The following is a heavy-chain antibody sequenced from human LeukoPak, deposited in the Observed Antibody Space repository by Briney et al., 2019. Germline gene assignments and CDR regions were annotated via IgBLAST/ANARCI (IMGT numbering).Heavy chain of an antibody. Sequence: GGSLRLSCAASGFTFSSYSMNWLRQAPGKGLEWVSSISSSSSYIYYADSVKGRFTISRDNAKNSLYLQMNSLRAEDTAVYYCARVHPDDSSGWYRFAFDIWGQGTMVTVSS. V-gene: IGHV3-21*01. D-gene: IGHD6-19*01. CDR2: ISSSSSYI. CDR1: GFTFSSYS. J-gene: IGHJ3*02. CDR3: ARVHPDDSSGWYRFAFDI.